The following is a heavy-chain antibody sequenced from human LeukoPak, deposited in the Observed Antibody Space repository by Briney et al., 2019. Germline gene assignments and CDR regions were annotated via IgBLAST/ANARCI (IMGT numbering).Heavy chain of an antibody. CDR3: ARGITYYYGSGLSRPFDY. CDR1: GGSISSYY. V-gene: IGHV4-59*01. J-gene: IGHJ4*02. D-gene: IGHD3-10*01. Sequence: SETLSLTCTVSGGSISSYYWSWIRQPPGKGLEWIGYIYYSGSTNYNPSLKSRVTISVDTSKNQFSLKLSSVTAADTAVYYCARGITYYYGSGLSRPFDYWGQGTLVTVSS. CDR2: IYYSGST.